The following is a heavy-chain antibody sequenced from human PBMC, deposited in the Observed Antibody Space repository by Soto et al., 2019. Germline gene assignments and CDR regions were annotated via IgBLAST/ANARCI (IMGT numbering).Heavy chain of an antibody. CDR1: GGTFSSYA. J-gene: IGHJ5*02. D-gene: IGHD5-18*01. V-gene: IGHV1-69*06. Sequence: SVKVSCKASGGTFSSYAISWVRQAPGQGLEWMGGIIPIFGTANYAQKFQGRVTITADTSMSTAYMELSRLRSEDTAVYYCAREPSHKAMVLGLDTWGQGTLVTVSP. CDR3: AREPSHKAMVLGLDT. CDR2: IIPIFGTA.